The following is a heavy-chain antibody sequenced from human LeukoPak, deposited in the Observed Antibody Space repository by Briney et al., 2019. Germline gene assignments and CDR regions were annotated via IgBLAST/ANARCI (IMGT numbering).Heavy chain of an antibody. D-gene: IGHD6-13*01. CDR1: GGTFSSYS. J-gene: IGHJ5*02. CDR2: IIPILDIP. V-gene: IGHV1-69*04. CDR3: ARAKAAAGAGGNWFDP. Sequence: SVKVSRKASGGTFSSYSIIWVRQAPGQGLEWMGRIIPILDIPNYAEKFQGRVTITADKSTSTGYMELSSLRSEDTAVYYCARAKAAAGAGGNWFDPWGQGTLVTVSS.